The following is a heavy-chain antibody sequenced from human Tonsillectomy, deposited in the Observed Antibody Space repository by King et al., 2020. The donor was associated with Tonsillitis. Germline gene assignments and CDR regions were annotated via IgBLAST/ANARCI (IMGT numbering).Heavy chain of an antibody. Sequence: VQLVESGGGLVKPGGSLRLSCAASGFTFSNAWMSWVRQAPGKGLEWVGRVKSKTDGGTTDYAAPVKGRFTISRDDSKNTLYLQMNSLKTEDTAVYSCHTGLDYGDPTYYFDSWGQGTLVTVSS. D-gene: IGHD4-17*01. V-gene: IGHV3-15*01. CDR2: VKSKTDGGTT. CDR1: GFTFSNAW. J-gene: IGHJ4*02. CDR3: HTGLDYGDPTYYFDS.